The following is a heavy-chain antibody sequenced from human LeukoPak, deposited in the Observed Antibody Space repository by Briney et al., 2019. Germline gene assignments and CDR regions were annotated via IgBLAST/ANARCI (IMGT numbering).Heavy chain of an antibody. J-gene: IGHJ4*02. V-gene: IGHV3-48*01. CDR2: ISTSSNTI. CDR3: ARDLFAIGGYYNY. D-gene: IGHD3-22*01. Sequence: GGSLRLSCAASGFTFSSYSINWVRQAPGKGLEWISYISTSSNTIYYADSVKGRFTISRDNAKNSLYLQMNSLRAEDTAVYYCARDLFAIGGYYNYWGQGTLVTVSS. CDR1: GFTFSSYS.